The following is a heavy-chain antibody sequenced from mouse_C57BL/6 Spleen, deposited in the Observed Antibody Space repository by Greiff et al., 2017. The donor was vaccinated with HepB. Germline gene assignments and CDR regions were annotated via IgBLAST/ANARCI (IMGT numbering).Heavy chain of an antibody. CDR3: ARSEVSRPYFDY. V-gene: IGHV1-53*01. J-gene: IGHJ2*01. D-gene: IGHD2-14*01. CDR1: GYTFTSYW. Sequence: QVQLQQPGTELVKPEASVKLSCKASGYTFTSYWMHWVKQRPGQGLEWIGNINPSNGGTNYNEKFKSKATLTVDKSSSTAYMQLSSLTSEDSAVYYCARSEVSRPYFDYWGQGTTLTVSS. CDR2: INPSNGGT.